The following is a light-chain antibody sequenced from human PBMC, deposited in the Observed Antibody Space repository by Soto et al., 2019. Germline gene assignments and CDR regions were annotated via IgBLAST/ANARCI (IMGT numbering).Light chain of an antibody. V-gene: IGKV3-20*01. Sequence: EVVLPQSPGTLSLSPGERATLSCLASQSVSSSYLAWYQQRPGQAPRLLIYDASSRATGIPDRFSGSGPGTDFTLTISRLEPEDFAVYYCQKYGSSPWTCGQGNKGDIK. J-gene: IGKJ1*01. CDR1: QSVSSSY. CDR2: DAS. CDR3: QKYGSSPWT.